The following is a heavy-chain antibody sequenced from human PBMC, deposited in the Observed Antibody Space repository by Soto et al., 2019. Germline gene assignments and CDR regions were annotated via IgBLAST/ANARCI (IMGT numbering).Heavy chain of an antibody. V-gene: IGHV3-53*01. Sequence: GGSLRLSCAASGFTVSSNYMSWVRQAPGKGLEWVSVIYSGGSTYYADSVKGRFTISRDNSKNTLYLQMNSLRAEDTAVYYCARPLPGEYCSGGSCYYYGMDVWGQGTTVTVSS. CDR3: ARPLPGEYCSGGSCYYYGMDV. CDR1: GFTVSSNY. CDR2: IYSGGST. J-gene: IGHJ6*02. D-gene: IGHD2-15*01.